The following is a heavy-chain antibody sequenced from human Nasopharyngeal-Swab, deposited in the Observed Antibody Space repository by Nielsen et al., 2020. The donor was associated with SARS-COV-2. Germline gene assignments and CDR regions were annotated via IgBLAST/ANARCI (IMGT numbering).Heavy chain of an antibody. CDR3: ARDEAGTANSGFDY. CDR1: GFTFSTFG. Sequence: GGSLRLSCAASGFTFSTFGMHWVRQAPGKGPEWVAVIWYDGSNKYYADSVKGRFTISRDNSKNTLYLQMNSLRAEDTAIYYCARDEAGTANSGFDYWGQGTLVTVSS. CDR2: IWYDGSNK. J-gene: IGHJ4*02. V-gene: IGHV3-33*01. D-gene: IGHD1-1*01.